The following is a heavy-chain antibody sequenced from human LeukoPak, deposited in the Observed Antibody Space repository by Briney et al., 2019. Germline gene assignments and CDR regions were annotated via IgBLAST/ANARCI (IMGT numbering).Heavy chain of an antibody. CDR1: GGTFSSYA. D-gene: IGHD2-2*01. V-gene: IGHV1-69*13. Sequence: GASVKVSCKASGGTFSSYAISWVRQAPGQGLEWMGGIIPIFGTANYAQKFQGRVTITADESTSTAYMELSSLGSEDTAVYYWARSYCSSTSCYPFDYWGQGTLVTVSS. CDR3: ARSYCSSTSCYPFDY. CDR2: IIPIFGTA. J-gene: IGHJ4*02.